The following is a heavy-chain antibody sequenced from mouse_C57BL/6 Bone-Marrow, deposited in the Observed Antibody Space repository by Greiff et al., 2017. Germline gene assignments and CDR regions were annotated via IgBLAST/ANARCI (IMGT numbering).Heavy chain of an antibody. CDR3: ARERLRIWFAY. V-gene: IGHV5-4*01. J-gene: IGHJ3*01. CDR2: ISDGGSYT. Sequence: EVKLMESGGGLVKPGGSLKLSCAASGFTFSSYAMSWVRQTPEKRLEWVATISDGGSYTYYPDNVKGRFTISRDNAKNNLYLQMSHLKSEDTAMYYCARERLRIWFAYWGQGTLVTVSA. CDR1: GFTFSSYA. D-gene: IGHD2-4*01.